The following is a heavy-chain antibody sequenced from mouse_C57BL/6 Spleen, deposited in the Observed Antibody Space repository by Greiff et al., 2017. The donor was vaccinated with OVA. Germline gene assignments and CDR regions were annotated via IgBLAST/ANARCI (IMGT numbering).Heavy chain of an antibody. CDR3: ARGRFYYGSSPYWYFDV. J-gene: IGHJ1*03. D-gene: IGHD1-1*01. CDR1: GYTFTDYY. Sequence: QVQLKESGAELVRPGASVKLSCKASGYTFTDYYINWVKQRPGQGLEWIARLYPGSGNTYYNEKFKGKATLTAEKSSSTAYMQLSSLTSEDSAVYFCARGRFYYGSSPYWYFDVWGTGTTVTVSS. V-gene: IGHV1-76*01. CDR2: LYPGSGNT.